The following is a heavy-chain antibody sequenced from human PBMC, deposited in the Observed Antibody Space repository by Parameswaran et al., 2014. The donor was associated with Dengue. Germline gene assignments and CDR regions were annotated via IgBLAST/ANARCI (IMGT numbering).Heavy chain of an antibody. CDR3: APQRLYYYGSGLDWFDP. J-gene: IGHJ5*02. D-gene: IGHD3-10*01. CDR2: IYYSGST. Sequence: VRQAPGKGLEWIGYIYYSGSTYYNPSLKSRVTISVDTSKNQFSLKLSSVTAADTAVYYCAPQRLYYYGSGLDWFDPWGQGTLVTVSS. V-gene: IGHV4-30-4*01.